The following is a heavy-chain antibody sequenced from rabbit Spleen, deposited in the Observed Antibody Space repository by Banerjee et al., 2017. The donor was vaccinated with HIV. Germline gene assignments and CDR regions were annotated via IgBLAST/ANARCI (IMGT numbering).Heavy chain of an antibody. V-gene: IGHV1S40*01. Sequence: QSLEESGGDLVKPGASLTLTCTASGFTLSSNWMCWVRQAPGKGLELIACISTSKGNTWYATWAKGRFTISKTSSTTVTLQMTSLTAADTATYFCARGVSDLGYGGDLWGQGTLVTVS. CDR1: GFTLSSNW. J-gene: IGHJ4*01. CDR3: ARGVSDLGYGGDL. D-gene: IGHD6-1*01. CDR2: ISTSKGNT.